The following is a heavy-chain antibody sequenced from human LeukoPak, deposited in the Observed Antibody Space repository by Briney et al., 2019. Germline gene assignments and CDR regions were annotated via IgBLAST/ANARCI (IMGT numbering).Heavy chain of an antibody. CDR2: IYSGGST. D-gene: IGHD7-27*01. J-gene: IGHJ6*02. CDR1: GFSFSRSW. Sequence: GGSLRLSCEASGFSFSRSWMSWVRQAPGKGLEWVSVIYSGGSTYYADSVKGRFTISRDNSKNTLYLQMNSLRAEDTAVYYCARGWGSYYYGMDVWGQGTTVTVSS. V-gene: IGHV3-66*01. CDR3: ARGWGSYYYGMDV.